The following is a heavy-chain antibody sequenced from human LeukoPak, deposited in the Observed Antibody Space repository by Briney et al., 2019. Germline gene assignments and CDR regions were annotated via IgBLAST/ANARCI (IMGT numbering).Heavy chain of an antibody. CDR1: GFTFSSYS. CDR2: ISSSSSTI. D-gene: IGHD4-17*01. J-gene: IGHJ4*02. V-gene: IGHV3-48*02. Sequence: GGSLRLSCAASGFTFSSYSMNWVRQAPGKGLEWVSYISSSSSTIYYADSVKGRFTISRDNAKNSLYLQMNSLRDEDTAVYYCARWRGVLAQTTVTTEFDYWGQGTLVTVSS. CDR3: ARWRGVLAQTTVTTEFDY.